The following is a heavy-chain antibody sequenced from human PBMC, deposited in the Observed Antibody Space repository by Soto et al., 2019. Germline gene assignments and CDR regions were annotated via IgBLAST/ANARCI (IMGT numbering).Heavy chain of an antibody. Sequence: QVQLVQSGNEVKKPGSSVKVSCKASGGTFTTNGIIWVRQAPGQGLEWMGGIVPVFGSTKYAQKFQGRLTITADRSMNTGYMDLSSLKSEDTATYSFAHDPPRGEFILYWFGPWGQGTLVTVSS. CDR1: GGTFTTNG. J-gene: IGHJ5*02. CDR3: AHDPPRGEFILYWFGP. V-gene: IGHV1-69*06. D-gene: IGHD2-21*01. CDR2: IVPVFGST.